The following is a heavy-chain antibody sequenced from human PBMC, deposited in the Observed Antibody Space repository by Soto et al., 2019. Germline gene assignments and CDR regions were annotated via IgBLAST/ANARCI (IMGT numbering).Heavy chain of an antibody. CDR1: GFTFSSYS. D-gene: IGHD3-10*01. V-gene: IGHV3-30*04. CDR3: ARLGGSGSFYNPNWFDT. J-gene: IGHJ5*02. Sequence: PGGSLRLSCAVSGFTFSSYSMHWVRQDPDMGLEWVAFISFAGNNKYYADSVKGRFTISRDNSNNMLYLEMNSLKASDTAIYYCARLGGSGSFYNPNWFDTWGQGTQVTVSS. CDR2: ISFAGNNK.